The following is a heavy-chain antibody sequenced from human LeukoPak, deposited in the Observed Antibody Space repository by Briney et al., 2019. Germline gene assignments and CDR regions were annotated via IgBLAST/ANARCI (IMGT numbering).Heavy chain of an antibody. D-gene: IGHD4-17*01. CDR3: TRDALYGDPSYYYMDV. CDR2: IKQDGSDI. CDR1: GFTFNGFW. J-gene: IGHJ6*03. Sequence: RAGGSLRLSCAASGFTFNGFWMSWVRRAPGKGLEWVANIKQDGSDIYYLGSVRGRFTISRDNAMNSLYLQMNSLRAEDTAVYYCTRDALYGDPSYYYMDVWGKGTTVTVSS. V-gene: IGHV3-7*01.